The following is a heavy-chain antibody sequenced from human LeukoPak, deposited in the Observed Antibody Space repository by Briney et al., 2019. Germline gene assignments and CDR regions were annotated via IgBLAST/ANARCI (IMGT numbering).Heavy chain of an antibody. Sequence: GGSLRLSCAASGFTFSSYSMNWIRQAPGKGLEWVSSISSSSSYIYYADSVKGRFTISRDNAKNSLYLQMNSLRAEDTAVYYCARGGTDGPVDYWGQGTLVTVSS. CDR3: ARGGTDGPVDY. D-gene: IGHD5-24*01. CDR1: GFTFSSYS. J-gene: IGHJ4*02. V-gene: IGHV3-21*04. CDR2: ISSSSSYI.